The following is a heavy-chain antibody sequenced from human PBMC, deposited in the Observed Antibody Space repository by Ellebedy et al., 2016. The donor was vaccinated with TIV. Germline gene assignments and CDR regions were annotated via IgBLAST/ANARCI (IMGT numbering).Heavy chain of an antibody. Sequence: SETLSLTCTVSGGSISSGGYYWSWIRQHPGKGLEWIGYIYYSGSTYYNPSLKSRVTISVDKSKNQFSLKLSSVTAADTAVYYCASVIAAAGTVYWGQGTLVTVSS. CDR3: ASVIAAAGTVY. CDR2: IYYSGST. D-gene: IGHD6-13*01. V-gene: IGHV4-31*03. J-gene: IGHJ4*02. CDR1: GGSISSGGYY.